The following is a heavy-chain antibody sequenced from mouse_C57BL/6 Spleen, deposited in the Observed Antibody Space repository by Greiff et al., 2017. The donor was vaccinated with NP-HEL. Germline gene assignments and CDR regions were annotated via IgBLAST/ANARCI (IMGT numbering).Heavy chain of an antibody. V-gene: IGHV5-9-1*02. CDR3: TRDEDYYGSSSGAMDY. CDR1: GFTFSSYA. J-gene: IGHJ4*01. Sequence: EVMLVESGEGLVKPGGSLKLSCAASGFTFSSYAMSWVRQTPEKRLEWVAYISSGGDYIYYADTVKGRFTISRDNARNTLYLQMSSLKSEDTAMYYCTRDEDYYGSSSGAMDYWGQGTSVTVSS. CDR2: ISSGGDYI. D-gene: IGHD1-1*01.